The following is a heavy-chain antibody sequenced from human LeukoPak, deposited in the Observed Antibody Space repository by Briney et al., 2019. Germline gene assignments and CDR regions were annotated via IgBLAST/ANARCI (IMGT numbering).Heavy chain of an antibody. Sequence: TGGSLRLSCAASGFTFSRFGMQWVRQAPGKGLEWVAVASSDGSVKYYADSVTGRFTISRDNSKNTLYLQMNSLRAEDTAVYYCAREAEELLWFGDLADSWGQGTLVTVSS. V-gene: IGHV3-33*08. J-gene: IGHJ4*02. CDR3: AREAEELLWFGDLADS. CDR2: ASSDGSVK. CDR1: GFTFSRFG. D-gene: IGHD3-10*01.